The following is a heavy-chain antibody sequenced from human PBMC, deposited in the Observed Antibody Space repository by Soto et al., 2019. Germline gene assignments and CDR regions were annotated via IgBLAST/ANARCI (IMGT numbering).Heavy chain of an antibody. CDR2: INHSGST. CDR3: ARDKITGLFDY. CDR1: GGSITNYY. Sequence: SETLSLTCTVSGGSITNYYWSWTRQPPGKGLEWIGEINHSGSTNYNPSLKSRVTISVDTSKNQFSLKLSSVTAADTAVYYCARDKITGLFDYWGQGTLVTVSS. J-gene: IGHJ4*02. D-gene: IGHD2-8*02. V-gene: IGHV4-34*01.